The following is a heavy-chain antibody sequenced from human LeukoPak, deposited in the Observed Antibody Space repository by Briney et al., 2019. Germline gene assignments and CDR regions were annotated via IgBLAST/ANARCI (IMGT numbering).Heavy chain of an antibody. D-gene: IGHD3-22*01. CDR2: ISGSGGST. J-gene: IGHJ3*02. V-gene: IGHV3-23*01. CDR1: GFTFSSYA. CDR3: AKDLHSYDSSGYYWGAFDI. Sequence: GGSLRLSCAASGFTFSSYAMSWVRQAPGKGLEWVSAISGSGGSTYYADSVKGRFTISGDNSKNTLYLQMNSLRAEDTAVYYCAKDLHSYDSSGYYWGAFDIWGQGTMVTVSS.